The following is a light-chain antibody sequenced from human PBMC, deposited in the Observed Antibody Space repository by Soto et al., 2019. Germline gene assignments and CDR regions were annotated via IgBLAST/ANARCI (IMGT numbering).Light chain of an antibody. Sequence: QSVLTQPPSASGTPGQWVTISCSGSSTKIGTYTVNWYQQLPGTAPKLLIYSNNQRPSGVPDRFSGSKSGTSASLAISGLQSEDEADYYCAAWDDSLSGRYVFGTGTNVTVL. CDR3: AAWDDSLSGRYV. J-gene: IGLJ1*01. CDR2: SNN. CDR1: STKIGTYT. V-gene: IGLV1-44*01.